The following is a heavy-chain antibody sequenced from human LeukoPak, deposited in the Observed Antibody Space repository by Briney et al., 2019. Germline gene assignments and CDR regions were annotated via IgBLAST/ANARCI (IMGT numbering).Heavy chain of an antibody. CDR2: IYYSGST. Sequence: SETLSLTCTVSGGSISSSSYYWGWIRQPPGKGLEWIGSIYYSGSTYYNPSLKSRVTISVDTSKNQFSLKLSSVTAADTAVYCCARVGTQLHWYFDLWGRGTLVTVSS. V-gene: IGHV4-39*07. CDR3: ARVGTQLHWYFDL. CDR1: GGSISSSSYY. D-gene: IGHD5-18*01. J-gene: IGHJ2*01.